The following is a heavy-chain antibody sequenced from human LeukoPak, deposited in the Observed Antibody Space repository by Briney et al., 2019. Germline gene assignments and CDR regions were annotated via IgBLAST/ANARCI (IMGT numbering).Heavy chain of an antibody. J-gene: IGHJ6*02. CDR1: GYTFTSYG. V-gene: IGHV1-18*01. CDR3: ARGCSSTSCQEGYYYYYGMDV. Sequence: ASVKVSCKASGYTFTSYGISWVRQAPGQGLEWMGWISAYNGNTNYAQKLQGRVTMTTDTSTSTAYMELRSLRSDDTAVYYCARGCSSTSCQEGYYYYYGMDVWGQGTTVTVSS. D-gene: IGHD2-2*01. CDR2: ISAYNGNT.